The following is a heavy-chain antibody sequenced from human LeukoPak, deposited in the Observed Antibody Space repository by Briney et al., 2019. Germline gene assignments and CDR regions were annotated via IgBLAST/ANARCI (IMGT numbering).Heavy chain of an antibody. J-gene: IGHJ6*03. CDR1: GFTFSSYA. D-gene: IGHD1-26*01. CDR3: AKDGTPGSKTRKNYYYYYMDV. V-gene: IGHV3-23*01. CDR2: ISGSGGST. Sequence: PGGSLRLSCAASGFTFSSYAMSWVRQAPGKGLEWVSAISGSGGSTYYADSVKGRFTISRDNSKNTLYLQMNSLRAEDTAVYYCAKDGTPGSKTRKNYYYYYMDVWGKGTTVTVSS.